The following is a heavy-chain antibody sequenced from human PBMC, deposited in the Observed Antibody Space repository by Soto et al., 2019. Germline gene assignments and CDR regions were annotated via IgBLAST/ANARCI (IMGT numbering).Heavy chain of an antibody. Sequence: GLSLRLSCAASGFTFSSHGMHWVRQAPGKGLEWVAVIWYDGSNKYYADSVKGRFTISKDNSKNTLYLQMNSLRAEDTAVYYCARDGCGGDCYQGYYYYYYGMDVWGQGTTVTVSS. J-gene: IGHJ6*02. CDR2: IWYDGSNK. CDR1: GFTFSSHG. CDR3: ARDGCGGDCYQGYYYYYYGMDV. V-gene: IGHV3-33*01. D-gene: IGHD2-21*02.